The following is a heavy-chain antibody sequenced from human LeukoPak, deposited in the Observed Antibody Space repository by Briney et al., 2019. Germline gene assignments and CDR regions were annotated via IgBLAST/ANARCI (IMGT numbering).Heavy chain of an antibody. CDR2: ISTNTTTI. CDR3: AKANVFGVLDYFDY. J-gene: IGHJ4*02. CDR1: GFTFKFYS. V-gene: IGHV3-48*01. Sequence: GSLRLSCAASGFTFKFYSMNWVRQAPGKGLEWVSYISTNTTTIYYADSVKGRFTVSRDNSKNTLSLQMYSLRAEDTAIYYCAKANVFGVLDYFDYWGQGTLVTVSS. D-gene: IGHD3-3*01.